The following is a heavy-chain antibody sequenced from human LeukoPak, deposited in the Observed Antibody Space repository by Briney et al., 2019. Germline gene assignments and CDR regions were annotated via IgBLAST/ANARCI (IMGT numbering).Heavy chain of an antibody. Sequence: QPGGSLRLSCAASGFTFSSYAMHWVRQAPGRGLEWVAVISYDGSNKYYADSVKGRFTISRDNSKNTLYLQMNSLRAEDTAVYYCARDRIRWNSGSSSHYWGQGTLVTVSS. D-gene: IGHD6-13*01. J-gene: IGHJ4*02. V-gene: IGHV3-30-3*01. CDR2: ISYDGSNK. CDR1: GFTFSSYA. CDR3: ARDRIRWNSGSSSHY.